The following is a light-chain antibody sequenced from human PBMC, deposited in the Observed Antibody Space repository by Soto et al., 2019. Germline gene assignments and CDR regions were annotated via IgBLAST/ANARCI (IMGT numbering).Light chain of an antibody. CDR3: QHYNTCPFT. Sequence: DIQMPQPPSSLSAFVGDRVTITCRASQDISNWLAWYKNNPGKAPQSLTQVASSLQRGVTSRFSGSGSWTDFTPTINDLQPEDSPKYDCQHYNTCPFTVGGGTEVEI. V-gene: IGKV1D-16*01. J-gene: IGKJ4*01. CDR2: VAS. CDR1: QDISNW.